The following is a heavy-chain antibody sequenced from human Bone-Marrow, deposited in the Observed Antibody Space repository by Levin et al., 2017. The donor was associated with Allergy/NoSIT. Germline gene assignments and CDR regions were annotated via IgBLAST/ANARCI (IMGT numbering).Heavy chain of an antibody. D-gene: IGHD4-17*01. Sequence: PGGSLRLSCAASGFTFSSYATSWVRQAPGKGLEWVSSISGSGGRTYYADSVKGRFTISRDNSKNTLYLQMNGLRAEDTAIYYCAKMPATTVLVGYFDYWGQGTLVTVSS. CDR2: ISGSGGRT. CDR3: AKMPATTVLVGYFDY. CDR1: GFTFSSYA. J-gene: IGHJ4*02. V-gene: IGHV3-23*01.